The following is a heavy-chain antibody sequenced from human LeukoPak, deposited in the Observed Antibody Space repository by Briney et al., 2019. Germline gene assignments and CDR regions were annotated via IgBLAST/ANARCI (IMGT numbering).Heavy chain of an antibody. CDR1: GGSISSSSYY. CDR3: ARDTVVAATIDY. V-gene: IGHV4-39*07. D-gene: IGHD2-15*01. J-gene: IGHJ4*02. CDR2: IYYSGST. Sequence: SETLSLTCTVSGGSISSSSYYWGWIRQPPGTGLEWIGSIYYSGSTYYNPSLKSRVTIPVDTSKNQFSLKLSSVTAADTAVYYCARDTVVAATIDYWGQGTLVTVSS.